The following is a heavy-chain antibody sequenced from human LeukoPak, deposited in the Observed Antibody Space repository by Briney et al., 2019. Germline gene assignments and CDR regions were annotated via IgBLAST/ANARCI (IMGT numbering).Heavy chain of an antibody. CDR1: GYTFTDYY. J-gene: IGHJ5*02. Sequence: ASVKVSCKASGYTFTDYYIHRVRQAPGQGLEWTAWINPKSGDTNYLQKVQGRFTMTRDTSISTAYMELSRLRSDDTAVYYCTRGPNVYGSGRSWFDPWGQGTLVTVSS. D-gene: IGHD3-10*01. V-gene: IGHV1-2*02. CDR3: TRGPNVYGSGRSWFDP. CDR2: INPKSGDT.